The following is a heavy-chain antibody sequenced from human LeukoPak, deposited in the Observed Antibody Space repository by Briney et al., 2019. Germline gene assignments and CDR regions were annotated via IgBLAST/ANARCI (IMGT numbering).Heavy chain of an antibody. CDR2: ISSSSSSI. CDR3: AISMITFGGVIQH. J-gene: IGHJ1*01. D-gene: IGHD3-16*01. Sequence: GGSLRLSCAASGFTFSSYSMNWVRQAPGKGLEWVSYISSSSSSIYYADSVKGRFTISRDNAKNSLYLQMNSLRAEDTAVYYCAISMITFGGVIQHWGQGTLVTVSS. CDR1: GFTFSSYS. V-gene: IGHV3-48*01.